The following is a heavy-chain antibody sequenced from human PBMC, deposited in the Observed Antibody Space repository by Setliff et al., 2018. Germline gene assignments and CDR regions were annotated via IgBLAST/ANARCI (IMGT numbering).Heavy chain of an antibody. CDR3: AREGVDTRSSTDYRHYMDV. Sequence: SVKVSCKAFGGTFNNYGVTWVRQAPGQGLEWMGGTIPFFGTTDYAQKFQGRVTIMTDESTSTAYMELSSLTSDDTAVYYCAREGVDTRSSTDYRHYMDVWGKGTTVTVSS. CDR1: GGTFNNYG. J-gene: IGHJ6*03. V-gene: IGHV1-69*05. D-gene: IGHD5-18*01. CDR2: TIPFFGTT.